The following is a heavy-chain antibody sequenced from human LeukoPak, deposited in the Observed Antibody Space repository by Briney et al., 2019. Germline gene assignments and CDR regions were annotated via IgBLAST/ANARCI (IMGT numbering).Heavy chain of an antibody. D-gene: IGHD1-26*01. J-gene: IGHJ4*02. V-gene: IGHV3-15*01. CDR1: GLSVSSVW. CDR3: TDFTGWSSDY. Sequence: GGSLRLSCSASGLSVSSVWMSWVRQPPGKGLEWVGLINTKAEGDSTYYAAPVNDRFTISRDQSQNTLYLQMNSLESEDTAVYFGTDFTGWSSDYWGQGTLVTVSS. CDR2: INTKAEGDST.